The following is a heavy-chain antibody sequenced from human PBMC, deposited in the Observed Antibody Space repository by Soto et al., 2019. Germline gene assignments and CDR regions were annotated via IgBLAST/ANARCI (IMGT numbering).Heavy chain of an antibody. V-gene: IGHV3-48*03. CDR1: GFAFSSYQ. J-gene: IGHJ4*02. Sequence: EVQLVESGGGVVQPGGSLRLSCAASGFAFSSYQMNWVRQAPGKGLEWVSYITSSGSNMYYADSVKGRFTISRDNAENSLYLQMNSLRPEDTAVYHCARDRGTTFGVVVFDYWGQGTLVSVSS. D-gene: IGHD3-3*01. CDR3: ARDRGTTFGVVVFDY. CDR2: ITSSGSNM.